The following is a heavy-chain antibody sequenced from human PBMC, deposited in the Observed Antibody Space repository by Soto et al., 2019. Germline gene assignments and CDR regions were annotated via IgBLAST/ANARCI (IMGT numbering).Heavy chain of an antibody. D-gene: IGHD3-22*01. CDR3: ARDGSSGAYYYYYYGMDV. J-gene: IGHJ6*02. Sequence: SVKVSCKASGGTFSSYAISWVRQAPGQGLEWMGGIIPIFGTANYAQKFQGRVTITADESTSTAYMELSSLRSEDTAVYYCARDGSSGAYYYYYYGMDVWGQGTTVTV. CDR2: IIPIFGTA. V-gene: IGHV1-69*13. CDR1: GGTFSSYA.